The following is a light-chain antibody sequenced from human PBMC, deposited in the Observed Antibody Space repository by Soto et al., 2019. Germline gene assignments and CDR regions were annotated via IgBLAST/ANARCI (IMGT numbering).Light chain of an antibody. V-gene: IGKV3-20*01. CDR3: HQYHSWT. J-gene: IGKJ1*01. CDR2: GAS. CDR1: QSMGSN. Sequence: RSRATVPRSIGKGPTRACRASQSMGSNLAWYQQKPGQAPRLLIYGASSRATGTPDRFSGCGSGTDFALTIRTPEPEDFAVYYCHQYHSWTFGQGTKVDIK.